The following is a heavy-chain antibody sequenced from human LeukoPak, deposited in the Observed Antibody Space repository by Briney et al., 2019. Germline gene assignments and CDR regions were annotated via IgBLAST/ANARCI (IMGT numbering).Heavy chain of an antibody. CDR1: GFIFSRSA. CDR2: IRTKPNNYAT. J-gene: IGHJ5*02. Sequence: GGALRLSCVASGFIFSRSAIHWVRQAPGKGLDWVGRIRTKPNNYATAYAVSVEGRFTVSRDDSKNMAYLQMNSLKTEDTAVYYCTSLRTTRYPSVPWGQGTLVAVSS. CDR3: TSLRTTRYPSVP. D-gene: IGHD3-9*01. V-gene: IGHV3-73*01.